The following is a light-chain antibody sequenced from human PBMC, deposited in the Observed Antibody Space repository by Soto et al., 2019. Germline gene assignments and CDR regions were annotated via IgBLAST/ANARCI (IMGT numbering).Light chain of an antibody. CDR1: SSDIGAYDY. CDR2: GVT. V-gene: IGLV2-14*01. J-gene: IGLJ3*02. Sequence: QSVLTQPASVSGSPGQSITISCTGTSSDIGAYDYVSWYQQHPGKAPKLMIYGVTNRPSGVSNRFSGSKSGNTASLTISGLQAEDEADYYCCSYAYSILWLFGGGTQLTVL. CDR3: CSYAYSILWL.